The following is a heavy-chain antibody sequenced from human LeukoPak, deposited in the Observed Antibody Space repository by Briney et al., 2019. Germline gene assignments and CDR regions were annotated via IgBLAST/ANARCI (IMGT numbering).Heavy chain of an antibody. CDR3: AGGAAGYSYG. CDR2: INHSGRT. D-gene: IGHD5-18*01. Sequence: KPSETLSLTCGVSGGSFSAYYWSWIRQPPGKGLELIGEINHSGRTNYNPSLKSRVTISIDTSKNQFSLRLSSVTAADTAVYYCAGGAAGYSYGWGQGTLVTVSS. J-gene: IGHJ4*02. V-gene: IGHV4-34*01. CDR1: GGSFSAYY.